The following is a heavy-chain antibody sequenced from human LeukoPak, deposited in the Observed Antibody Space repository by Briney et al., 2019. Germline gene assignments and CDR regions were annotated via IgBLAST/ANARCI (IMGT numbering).Heavy chain of an antibody. D-gene: IGHD1-26*01. CDR1: GYTFTSYY. CDR2: INPSRGTT. CDR3: ARGPPSGTYLPYYFDK. J-gene: IGHJ4*02. Sequence: ASVKVSCKASGYTFTSYYMHWVRQAPGQGLEWMGLINPSRGTTGYAQKFQGRVTITTDTSASTVYMELTRLGSEDTAVYYCARGPPSGTYLPYYFDKWGQGTLVTVSS. V-gene: IGHV1-46*01.